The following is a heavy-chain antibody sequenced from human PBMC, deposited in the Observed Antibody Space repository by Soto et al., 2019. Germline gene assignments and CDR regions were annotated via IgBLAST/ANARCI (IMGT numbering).Heavy chain of an antibody. D-gene: IGHD3-3*01. CDR1: GGSFSGYY. CDR3: ARAGQYDFWSGYLLTYDY. CDR2: INHSGST. Sequence: SETLSLTCAVYGGSFSGYYWSWIRQPPGKGLEWIGEINHSGSTNYNPSLKSRVTISLDTSKNQFSLKLSSVTAADTAVYYCARAGQYDFWSGYLLTYDYWGQGTLVTVSS. V-gene: IGHV4-34*01. J-gene: IGHJ4*02.